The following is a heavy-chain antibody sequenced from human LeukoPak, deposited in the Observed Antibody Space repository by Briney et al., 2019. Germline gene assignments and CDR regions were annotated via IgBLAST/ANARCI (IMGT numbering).Heavy chain of an antibody. V-gene: IGHV3-21*01. D-gene: IGHD2-15*01. CDR1: GFSLSNYD. J-gene: IGHJ4*02. CDR2: TGLSTAYI. Sequence: PGGSLRLSCTASGFSLSNYDMVWVRQAPGKGLEWIASTGLSTAYIGYADSVRGRFTISRDNAKSSMYLQMNSLRAEDTAVYYCARGYSSGGSSYLFDYWGQGNLVTVSS. CDR3: ARGYSSGGSSYLFDY.